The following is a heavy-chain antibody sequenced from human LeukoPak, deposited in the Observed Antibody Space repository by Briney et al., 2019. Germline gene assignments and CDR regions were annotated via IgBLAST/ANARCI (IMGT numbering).Heavy chain of an antibody. Sequence: PSETLSLTCTVSGGSISSDYWSWIRQPPGKGLEWIGYIYYSGSTTDYNPSLRSRVIISIDTSKNQFSLKLHSVTAADTAVYYCARQGHSIDSRVDYYGMDVWGQGTTVTVSS. CDR2: IYYSGST. D-gene: IGHD5-18*01. J-gene: IGHJ6*02. CDR1: GGSISSDY. V-gene: IGHV4-59*08. CDR3: ARQGHSIDSRVDYYGMDV.